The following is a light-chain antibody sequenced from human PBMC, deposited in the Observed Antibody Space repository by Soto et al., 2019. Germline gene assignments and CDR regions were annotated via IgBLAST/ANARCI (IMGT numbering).Light chain of an antibody. J-gene: IGLJ1*01. CDR3: CSYAGSYTYV. Sequence: QSALTQPRSVSGSPGQSVTISCTGTSRDVGGYNYVSWYQQHPGKAPKLMIYDVSKRPSGVPDRFSGSKSGNTASLTISGLQDEDEADYYCCSYAGSYTYVFGTGTKLTVL. CDR1: SRDVGGYNY. CDR2: DVS. V-gene: IGLV2-11*01.